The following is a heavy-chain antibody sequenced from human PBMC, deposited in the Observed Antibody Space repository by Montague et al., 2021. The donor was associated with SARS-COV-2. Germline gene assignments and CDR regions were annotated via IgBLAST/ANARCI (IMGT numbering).Heavy chain of an antibody. Sequence: SETLSLTCAVYGGSFSDYYWSWIRQPPGKGLEWIGEINHCGTSKYNTSLKSRVSISLDTSKNQFSLYLSSVTAADTAVYYCARGRQHFNMIVVVMTGGEYYFDYWGQGTLVTVSS. V-gene: IGHV4-34*01. J-gene: IGHJ4*02. CDR3: ARGRQHFNMIVVVMTGGEYYFDY. CDR1: GGSFSDYY. CDR2: INHCGTS. D-gene: IGHD3-22*01.